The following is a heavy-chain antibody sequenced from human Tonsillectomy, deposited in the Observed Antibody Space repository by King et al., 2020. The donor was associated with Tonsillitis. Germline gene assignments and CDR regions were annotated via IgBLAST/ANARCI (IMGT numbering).Heavy chain of an antibody. CDR2: THPNNGKT. V-gene: IGHV1-18*04. CDR3: VRTGTSDTINCYSDY. CDR1: GYTFVSYG. J-gene: IGHJ4*02. Sequence: QLVQSGAEVKKPGASVTVSCKASGYTFVSYGFSWVRQAPGQGLEWMGWTHPNNGKTHYIQKVQGRVTMTTDTSTNTAYMELRSLRSDDTAVYYCVRTGTSDTINCYSDYWGQGTLVTVSS. D-gene: IGHD1-20*01.